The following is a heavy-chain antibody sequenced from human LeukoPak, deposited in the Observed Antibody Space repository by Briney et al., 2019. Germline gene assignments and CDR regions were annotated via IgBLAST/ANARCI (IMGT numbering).Heavy chain of an antibody. Sequence: GGSLRLSCAASGFIFSSYWMHWVRHAPGKGLAWVSRINTDGSSTSYADSVKGRFTVSRDNSKNTLYLQMNSLNAADTAVYYCAKAFFTASRTYFYFDYWGLGTLVTVSS. CDR1: GFIFSSYW. D-gene: IGHD3-3*02. CDR3: AKAFFTASRTYFYFDY. J-gene: IGHJ4*02. V-gene: IGHV3-74*01. CDR2: INTDGSST.